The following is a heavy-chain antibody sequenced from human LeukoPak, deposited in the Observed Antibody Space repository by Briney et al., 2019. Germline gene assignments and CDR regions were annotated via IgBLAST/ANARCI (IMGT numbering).Heavy chain of an antibody. J-gene: IGHJ4*02. CDR2: IYTSGST. CDR1: GGSISSYY. D-gene: IGHD3-3*01. CDR3: ASRDYDFWSGYTR. Sequence: SETLSLTCTVPGGSISSYYWSWIRQPAGKGLEWIGRIYTSGSTNYNPPLKSRVTMSVDTSKNQFSLKLSSVTAADTAVYYCASRDYDFWSGYTRWGQGTLVTVSS. V-gene: IGHV4-4*07.